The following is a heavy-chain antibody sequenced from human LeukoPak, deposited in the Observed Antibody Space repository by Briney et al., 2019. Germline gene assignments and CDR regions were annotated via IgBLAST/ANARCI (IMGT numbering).Heavy chain of an antibody. CDR3: ASLGGGDAFDI. CDR2: IYYSGST. Sequence: PSETLSLTCTVSGGSISSSSYYWGWIRQPPGKGLEWIGTIYYSGSTYYNPSLKSRVTISVDTSKNQFSLKLNSVTAADTAVYYCASLGGGDAFDIWGQGAMVTVSS. J-gene: IGHJ3*02. D-gene: IGHD3-16*01. V-gene: IGHV4-39*01. CDR1: GGSISSSSYY.